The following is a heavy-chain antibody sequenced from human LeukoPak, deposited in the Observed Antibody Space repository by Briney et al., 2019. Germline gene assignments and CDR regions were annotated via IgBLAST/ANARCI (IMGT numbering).Heavy chain of an antibody. D-gene: IGHD2-21*02. CDR2: IYNSGNT. CDR1: GGSISSYY. J-gene: IGHJ4*02. V-gene: IGHV4-59*01. CDR3: ARIGIVVVTPYFEY. Sequence: SETLSLTCTVSGGSISSYYWSWIRQPPGKGLEWIGYIYNSGNTNYNPSLKSRVTISIDTSKNQFSLRLSSVTTADTAVYYCARIGIVVVTPYFEYWGQGTLVTVSS.